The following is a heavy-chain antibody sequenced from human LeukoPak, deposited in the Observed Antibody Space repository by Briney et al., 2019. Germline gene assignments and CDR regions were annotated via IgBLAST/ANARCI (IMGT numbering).Heavy chain of an antibody. D-gene: IGHD2-2*01. CDR1: GGSISSHY. CDR3: ASFLSIVVAFRAQKYYFDY. CDR2: VFYTGST. V-gene: IGHV4-59*11. J-gene: IGHJ4*02. Sequence: KPSETLSLTCTVSGGSISSHYWSWIRQPPGKGLEWIGYVFYTGSTNYNPSLKSRVTISVDASRNQFSLKLSSVTAADTAVYYCASFLSIVVAFRAQKYYFDYWGQGTLVTVSS.